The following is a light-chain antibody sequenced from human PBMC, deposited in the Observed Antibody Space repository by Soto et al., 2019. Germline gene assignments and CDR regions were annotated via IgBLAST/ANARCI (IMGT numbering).Light chain of an antibody. Sequence: SALTQPPSASGSPGQSVTISCTGTSSDVGGYNYVSWYQQHPGKAPKLMIYEVTKRPSGVPDRFSGSKSGNTASLTVSGLQAEDEADYYCNSYAGSFNWVFGGGTQLTVL. CDR3: NSYAGSFNWV. CDR1: SSDVGGYNY. V-gene: IGLV2-8*01. CDR2: EVT. J-gene: IGLJ3*02.